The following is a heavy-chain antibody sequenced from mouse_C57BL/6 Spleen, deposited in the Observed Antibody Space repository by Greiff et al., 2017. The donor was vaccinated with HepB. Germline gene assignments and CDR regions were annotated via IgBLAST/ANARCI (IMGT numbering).Heavy chain of an antibody. V-gene: IGHV5-16*01. J-gene: IGHJ1*03. D-gene: IGHD1-2*01. Sequence: EVKLVESEGGLVQPGSSMKLSCTASGFTFSDYYMAWVRQVPEKGLEWVANINYEGSSTYYLDSLKSRFIISRDNAKNILYLQMSSLKSEDTATYYCAREIPHYPYWYFDVWGTGTTVTVSS. CDR1: GFTFSDYY. CDR2: INYEGSST. CDR3: AREIPHYPYWYFDV.